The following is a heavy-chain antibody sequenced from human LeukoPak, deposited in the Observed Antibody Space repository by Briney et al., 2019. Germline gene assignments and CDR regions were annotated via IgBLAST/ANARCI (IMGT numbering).Heavy chain of an antibody. CDR2: IYYSGST. V-gene: IGHV4-59*01. Sequence: SGTLSLTCTVSGGSISNYYWSWIRQPPGKGLEWIGYIYYSGSTNYNPSLKSRVTISVDTSKNQFSLKLSSVTAADTAVYYCARERSMVRGVSWFDPWGQGTLATVSS. J-gene: IGHJ5*02. D-gene: IGHD3-10*01. CDR3: ARERSMVRGVSWFDP. CDR1: GGSISNYY.